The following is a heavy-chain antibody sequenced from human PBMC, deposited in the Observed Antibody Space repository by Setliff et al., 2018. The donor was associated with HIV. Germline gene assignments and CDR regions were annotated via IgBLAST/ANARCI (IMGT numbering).Heavy chain of an antibody. CDR1: GGSFSGYY. CDR2: INHSGST. CDR3: ARSPMDPPPYWWFDP. D-gene: IGHD2-15*01. V-gene: IGHV4-34*01. J-gene: IGHJ5*02. Sequence: SETLSLTCAVYGGSFSGYYWNWIRQPPGRGLEWIGEINHSGSTNYNPSLKSRVTISVDTSKNHFSLKLSSVTAADTAVYYCARSPMDPPPYWWFDPWGQGTLVTVSS.